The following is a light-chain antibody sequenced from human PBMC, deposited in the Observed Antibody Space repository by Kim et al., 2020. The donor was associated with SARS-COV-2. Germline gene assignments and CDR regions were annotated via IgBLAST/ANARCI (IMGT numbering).Light chain of an antibody. V-gene: IGLV1-40*01. Sequence: ITSCIGRSSNLGTCFDVHWYQQIPGRVPKLLIYGNTNRPSGVPDRFSGSKSDTSASLAITGLQPEDEADYYCQSFDSRLRGVVFGGGTQLTVL. CDR1: SSNLGTCFD. CDR2: GNT. CDR3: QSFDSRLRGVV. J-gene: IGLJ2*01.